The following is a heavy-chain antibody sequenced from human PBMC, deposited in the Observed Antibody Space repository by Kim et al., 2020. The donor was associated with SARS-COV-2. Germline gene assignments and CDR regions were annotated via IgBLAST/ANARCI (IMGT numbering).Heavy chain of an antibody. Sequence: GGSLRLSCAASGFTFSSYAMHWVRQAPGKGLEWVAVISYDGSNKYYADSVKGRFTISRDNSKNTLYLQMNSLRAEDTAVYYCARDEDIVVVVAATEKFSRYGGMDVWGQGTTVTVSS. CDR1: GFTFSSYA. V-gene: IGHV3-30*04. D-gene: IGHD2-15*01. CDR2: ISYDGSNK. J-gene: IGHJ6*02. CDR3: ARDEDIVVVVAATEKFSRYGGMDV.